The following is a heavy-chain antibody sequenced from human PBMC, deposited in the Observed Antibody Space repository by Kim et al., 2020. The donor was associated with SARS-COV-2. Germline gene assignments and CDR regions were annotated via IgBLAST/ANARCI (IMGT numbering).Heavy chain of an antibody. CDR1: GFTFSSYE. CDR2: ISSSGSTI. D-gene: IGHD6-13*01. V-gene: IGHV3-48*03. CDR3: ARVRAAAEDYYYYGMDV. Sequence: GGSLRLSCAASGFTFSSYEMNWVRQAPGKGLEWVSYISSSGSTIYYADSVKGRFTISRDNAKNSLYLQMNSLRAEDTAVYYCARVRAAAEDYYYYGMDVWGQGTTVTVSS. J-gene: IGHJ6*02.